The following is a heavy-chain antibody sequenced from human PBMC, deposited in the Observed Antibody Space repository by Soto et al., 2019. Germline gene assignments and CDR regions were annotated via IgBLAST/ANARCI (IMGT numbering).Heavy chain of an antibody. D-gene: IGHD6-13*01. CDR1: GGSSSSSSYY. J-gene: IGHJ6*02. CDR3: ARHRIAAAVGISYYYYGMDV. V-gene: IGHV4-39*01. CDR2: IYYSGST. Sequence: SETLPLTCTVSGGSSSSSSYYWGWIRQPPGKGLEWIGSIYYSGSTYYNPSLKSRVTISVDTSKNQFSLKLSSVTAADTAVYYCARHRIAAAVGISYYYYGMDVWGQGTTVTVSS.